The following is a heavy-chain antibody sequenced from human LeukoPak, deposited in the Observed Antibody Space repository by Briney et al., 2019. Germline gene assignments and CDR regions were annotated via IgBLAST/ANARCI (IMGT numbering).Heavy chain of an antibody. CDR2: INHSGST. Sequence: PSETLSLTCAVYGGSFSGYYWSWIRQPPGKGLEWIGEINHSGSTNYNPSLKSRVTISVDTSKNQFSLKLSSVTAADTAVYYCATKRITRVRGAPNWFAPGGQGTLVTVSS. CDR1: GGSFSGYY. D-gene: IGHD3-10*01. V-gene: IGHV4-34*01. CDR3: ATKRITRVRGAPNWFAP. J-gene: IGHJ5*02.